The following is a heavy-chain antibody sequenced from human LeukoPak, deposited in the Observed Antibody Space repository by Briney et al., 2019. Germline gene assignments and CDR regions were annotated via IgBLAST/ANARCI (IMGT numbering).Heavy chain of an antibody. CDR2: ISWNSGSI. D-gene: IGHD6-25*01. J-gene: IGHJ4*02. CDR1: GFTFDDYA. V-gene: IGHV3-9*01. Sequence: GGSLRLSCAASGFTFDDYAMHWVRQAPGKGLEWVSGISWNSGSIGYADSVKGRFTISRDNAKNSLYLQMNSLRAEDTALYYCATDQAAGGFDYWGQGTLVTVSS. CDR3: ATDQAAGGFDY.